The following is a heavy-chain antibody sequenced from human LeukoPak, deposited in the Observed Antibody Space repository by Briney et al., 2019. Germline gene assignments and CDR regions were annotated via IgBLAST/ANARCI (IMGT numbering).Heavy chain of an antibody. V-gene: IGHV4-34*01. CDR1: GGSFSGYY. CDR2: INHSGST. J-gene: IGHJ3*02. CDR3: AGGRGYSYGFTAFDI. Sequence: PSETLSLTCAVYGGSFSGYYWSWIRQPPGKGLEWIGEINHSGSTNYNPSLKSRVTISVDTSKNQFSLKLSSVTAADTAVYYCAGGRGYSYGFTAFDIRGQGTMVTVSS. D-gene: IGHD5-18*01.